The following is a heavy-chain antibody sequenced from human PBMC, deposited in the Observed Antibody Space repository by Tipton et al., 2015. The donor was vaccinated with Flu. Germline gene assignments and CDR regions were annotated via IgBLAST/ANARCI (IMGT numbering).Heavy chain of an antibody. V-gene: IGHV4-38-2*01. J-gene: IGHJ4*02. D-gene: IGHD3-10*01. CDR1: GYSISSGYY. CDR2: IYHSGST. CDR3: ARKLWFGELSFDY. Sequence: TLSLTCAVSGYSISSGYYWGWIRQPPGKGLEWIGSIYHSGSTYYNPSLKSRVTISVDTSKNQFSLKLSSVTAADTAVYYCARKLWFGELSFDYWGQGTLVTVSS.